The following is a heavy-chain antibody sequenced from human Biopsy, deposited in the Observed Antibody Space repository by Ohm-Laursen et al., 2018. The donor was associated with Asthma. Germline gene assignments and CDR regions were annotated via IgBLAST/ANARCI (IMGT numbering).Heavy chain of an antibody. CDR3: ARIPRRSGSYFVDY. V-gene: IGHV4-31*03. CDR2: IHHSGTS. Sequence: TLSLTCTVSGDSITSGGCCWNWIRQHPGKGLEWIGYIHHSGTSHFNPSPKSRVSFSRGTSKNQFSLRLSSVTAADTAMYYCARIPRRSGSYFVDYWGQGTLVTVSS. D-gene: IGHD3-22*01. CDR1: GDSITSGGCC. J-gene: IGHJ4*02.